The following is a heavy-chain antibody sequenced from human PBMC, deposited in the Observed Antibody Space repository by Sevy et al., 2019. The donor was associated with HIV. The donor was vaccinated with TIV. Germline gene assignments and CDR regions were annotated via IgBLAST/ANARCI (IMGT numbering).Heavy chain of an antibody. D-gene: IGHD3-16*01. J-gene: IGHJ4*02. CDR2: IKGDGSDK. CDR1: GFTFSANW. CDR3: ALETFGGLES. V-gene: IGHV3-7*01. Sequence: GGSLRLSCAASGFTFSANWMNWVRQAPGKGLEWVANIKGDGSDKHYGDSVEGRFTIYRDNAKNLLYLQMNSLRVEDTVVYHCALETFGGLESWGQGTLVTVSS.